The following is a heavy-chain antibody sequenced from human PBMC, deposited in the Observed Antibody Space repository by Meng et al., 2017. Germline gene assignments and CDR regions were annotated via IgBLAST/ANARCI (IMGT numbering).Heavy chain of an antibody. D-gene: IGHD3-22*01. Sequence: GESLKISCAASGFTFSSYWMHWVRRAPGKGLVWVSRINSDGSSTSYADSVKGRFTISRDNAKNTLYLQMNSLRAEDTAVYYCARGGEDYDSSGYYQSWGQGTLVTVSS. CDR2: INSDGSST. CDR3: ARGGEDYDSSGYYQS. CDR1: GFTFSSYW. J-gene: IGHJ5*02. V-gene: IGHV3-74*01.